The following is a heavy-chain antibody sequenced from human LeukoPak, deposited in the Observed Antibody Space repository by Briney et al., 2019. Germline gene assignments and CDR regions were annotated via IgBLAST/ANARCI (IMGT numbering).Heavy chain of an antibody. D-gene: IGHD6-6*01. V-gene: IGHV4-39*01. CDR3: ARQSVRAIAIAARPGNYFDY. CDR1: DGSISSSSDY. Sequence: SETLSLTCTVSDGSISSSSDYWGWIRQPPGKGLEWIVSIYYSGNTYYNPSLKSRVTISLDTSKNHYSLKLSSVTAADTAVYYCARQSVRAIAIAARPGNYFDYWGQGTLVTVSS. J-gene: IGHJ4*02. CDR2: IYYSGNT.